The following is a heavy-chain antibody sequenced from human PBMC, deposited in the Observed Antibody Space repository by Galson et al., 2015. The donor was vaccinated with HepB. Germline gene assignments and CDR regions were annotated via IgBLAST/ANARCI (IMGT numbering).Heavy chain of an antibody. CDR1: GGTFSSYA. J-gene: IGHJ6*02. V-gene: IGHV1-69*10. CDR3: ARCQVGPTVTSGPTEYYYYYGMDV. D-gene: IGHD4-17*01. CDR2: IIPIFGIA. Sequence: SVKVSCKASGGTFSSYAISWVRQAPGQGLEWMGGIIPIFGIADYAQKFQGRVTITADKSTSTAYMELSSLRSEDTAVYYCARCQVGPTVTSGPTEYYYYYGMDVWGQGTTVTVSS.